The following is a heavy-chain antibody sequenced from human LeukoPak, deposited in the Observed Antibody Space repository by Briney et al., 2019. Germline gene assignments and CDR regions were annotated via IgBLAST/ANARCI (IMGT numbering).Heavy chain of an antibody. V-gene: IGHV4-59*01. D-gene: IGHD3-9*01. J-gene: IGHJ4*02. CDR3: ARVLAHYDILTGYYTPYFDY. Sequence: XXGYIYYSGSTNYNPSLKSRVTISVDTSKNQFSLKLSSVTAADTAVYYCARVLAHYDILTGYYTPYFDYWGQGTLVTVSS. CDR2: IYYSGST.